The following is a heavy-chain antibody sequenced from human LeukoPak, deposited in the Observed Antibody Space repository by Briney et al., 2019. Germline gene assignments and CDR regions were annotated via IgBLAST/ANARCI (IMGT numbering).Heavy chain of an antibody. CDR2: ISSGSSSI. CDR3: ARKTTAVAGYYFDY. CDR1: GFTFSYYF. D-gene: IGHD6-19*01. V-gene: IGHV3-21*01. Sequence: GGSLRLSCSASGFTFSYYFMNWVRQAPGKGLEWVSSISSGSSSIYYADSVKGRFTISRDNARNSLYLQMNSLSAEDTAVYYCARKTTAVAGYYFDYWGQGTLVTVSA. J-gene: IGHJ4*02.